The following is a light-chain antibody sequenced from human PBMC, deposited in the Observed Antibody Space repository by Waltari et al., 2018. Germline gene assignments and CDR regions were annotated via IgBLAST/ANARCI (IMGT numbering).Light chain of an antibody. CDR1: QDINGF. J-gene: IGKJ3*01. CDR3: LQHSSYPPT. CDR2: ATS. Sequence: DIQMTQSPPSLSASVGDTVTIACRASQDINGFLNWYQQKPGQPPQLLIYATSNLQNGVPSMFSGSRSGTEVILSVSNLQPDDVATYYCLQHSSYPPTFVPGTNLYIK. V-gene: IGKV1-17*02.